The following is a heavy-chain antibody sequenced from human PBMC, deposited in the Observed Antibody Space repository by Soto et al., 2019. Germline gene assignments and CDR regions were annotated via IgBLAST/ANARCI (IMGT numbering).Heavy chain of an antibody. V-gene: IGHV3-21*01. CDR3: ARDGTSSGSSSGFDP. J-gene: IGHJ5*02. CDR1: GFTFSSYS. Sequence: GGSLRLSCAASGFTFSSYSMNWVRQAPGKGLEWVSSISSSSYIYYADSVKGRFTISRDNAKNSLYLQMNSLRAEDTAVYYCARDGTSSGSSSGFDPWGQGTLVAVAS. D-gene: IGHD6-6*01. CDR2: ISSSSYI.